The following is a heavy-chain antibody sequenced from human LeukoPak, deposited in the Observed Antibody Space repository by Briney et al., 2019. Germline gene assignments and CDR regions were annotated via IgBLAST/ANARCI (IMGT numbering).Heavy chain of an antibody. V-gene: IGHV3-30*18. J-gene: IGHJ4*02. CDR2: ISYDGSNR. CDR1: GFTFSSHG. Sequence: GRSLRLSCAASGFTFSSHGMHWVRQAPGKGLEWVASISYDGSNRHYADSVKGRVTISRDNSKNTLYLQMNSLRTEDTSIYYCAKEELRYFAYWGQGTPVTVSS. D-gene: IGHD3-10*01. CDR3: AKEELRYFAY.